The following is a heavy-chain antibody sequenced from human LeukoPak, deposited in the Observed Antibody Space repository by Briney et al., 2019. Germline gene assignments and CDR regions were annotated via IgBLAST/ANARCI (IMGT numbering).Heavy chain of an antibody. Sequence: SSETLSLTCTVSGGSITSHFWSWIRQPPGKGLEWIGHIYYSGSTNYNPSLKSRVTISVDTSKNQFSLKLSSVTAADTAVYYCASDQWLVNWFDPWGQGTLVTVSS. CDR1: GGSITSHF. CDR3: ASDQWLVNWFDP. V-gene: IGHV4-59*08. J-gene: IGHJ5*02. CDR2: IYYSGST. D-gene: IGHD6-19*01.